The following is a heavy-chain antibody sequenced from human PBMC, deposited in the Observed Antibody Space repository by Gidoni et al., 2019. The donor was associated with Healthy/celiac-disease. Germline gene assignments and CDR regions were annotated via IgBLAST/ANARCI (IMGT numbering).Heavy chain of an antibody. CDR3: ASLADDYYYYMDV. CDR2: IYYSGST. J-gene: IGHJ6*03. CDR1: GCPLSSSSYY. V-gene: IGHV4-39*01. Sequence: HLQLQVSGPGLVKPSETLSLPCTVSGCPLSSSSYYWGWLRQPPGKGLEWIGSIYYSGSTYYNPSLKSRVTISVDTSKNQFSLKLSSVTAADTAVYYCASLADDYYYYMDVWGKGTTVTVSS. D-gene: IGHD3-3*02.